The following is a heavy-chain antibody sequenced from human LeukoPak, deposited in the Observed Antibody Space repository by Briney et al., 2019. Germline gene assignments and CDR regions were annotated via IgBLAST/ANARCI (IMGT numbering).Heavy chain of an antibody. CDR3: ARQSNLDYSNSAGYFDY. V-gene: IGHV5-51*01. Sequence: PGESLKISCKGSGYSFTNYWIVWVRQMPGKGLEWMGIIYPGASNTLYNPSFQGQVTVSAGKSVTTAYLQWSSLKASDTALYFCARQSNLDYSNSAGYFDYWGQGTLVTVSS. D-gene: IGHD4-11*01. CDR1: GYSFTNYW. CDR2: IYPGASNT. J-gene: IGHJ4*02.